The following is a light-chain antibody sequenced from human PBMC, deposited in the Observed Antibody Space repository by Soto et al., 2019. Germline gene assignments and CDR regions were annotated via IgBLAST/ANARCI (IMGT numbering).Light chain of an antibody. CDR3: QQYNNWPPLT. CDR1: QSVTSN. Sequence: EIVLTQSPGTLSVSPGERATLSCRASQSVTSNLAWYQQKPGQAPSLLIYGASTRATGIPARFSGSGSGTEFTLTISSLQSEDFAVYYCQQYNNWPPLTFGGGTKVEIK. V-gene: IGKV3-15*01. CDR2: GAS. J-gene: IGKJ4*01.